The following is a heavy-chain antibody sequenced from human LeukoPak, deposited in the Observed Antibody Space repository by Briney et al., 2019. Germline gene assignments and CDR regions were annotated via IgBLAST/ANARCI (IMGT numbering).Heavy chain of an antibody. J-gene: IGHJ3*02. V-gene: IGHV1-2*02. CDR3: ARVVDNDAFDI. CDR2: INPNSGGT. CDR1: GYTFTSYA. Sequence: ASVKVSCKASGYTFTSYAMNWVRQAPGQGLEWMGWINPNSGGTNYAQKFQGRVTMTRDTSISTAYMELSRLRSDDTAVYYCARVVDNDAFDIWGQGTMVTVSS.